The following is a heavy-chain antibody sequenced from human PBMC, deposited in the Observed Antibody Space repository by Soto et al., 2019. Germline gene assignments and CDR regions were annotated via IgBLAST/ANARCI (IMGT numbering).Heavy chain of an antibody. CDR2: IYPSDSDT. D-gene: IGHD1-26*01. J-gene: IGHJ3*02. Sequence: GESQKISCKGSGYSVTSYWIGGVRQMPGKVLEEMRIIYPSDSDTRYSPSFQGQVTISADKSISTAYIQWSSLKASDTAMYYCASPRRGSYSFDAFDIWGQGTMVTVSS. CDR3: ASPRRGSYSFDAFDI. CDR1: GYSVTSYW. V-gene: IGHV5-51*01.